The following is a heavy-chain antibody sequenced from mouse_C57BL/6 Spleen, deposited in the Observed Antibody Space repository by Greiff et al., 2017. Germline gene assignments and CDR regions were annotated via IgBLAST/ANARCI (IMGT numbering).Heavy chain of an antibody. CDR2: IYPSDSET. J-gene: IGHJ3*01. CDR3: ARRVYGSGYEAWFAY. V-gene: IGHV1-61*01. Sequence: QVQLQQPGAELVRPGSSVKLSCKASGYTFTSYWMDWVKQRPGQGLEWIGNIYPSDSETHYNQKFKDKATLTVDKSSSTAYMQLSSLTSEDSAVYYCARRVYGSGYEAWFAYWGQGTLVTVSA. CDR1: GYTFTSYW. D-gene: IGHD1-1*01.